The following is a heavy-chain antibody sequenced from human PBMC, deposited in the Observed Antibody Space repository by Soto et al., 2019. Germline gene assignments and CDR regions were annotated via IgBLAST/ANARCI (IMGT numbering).Heavy chain of an antibody. J-gene: IGHJ4*02. Sequence: PSETLSLTCTVSGGSFSPNYWSWIRQPPGKGLEWIGEIYHSGSTNHNPSLKSRVTISVDKSKNQFSLKLSSVTAADTAVYYCARLGGSYAVPHFDYWGQGTLVTVSS. CDR3: ARLGGSYAVPHFDY. CDR2: IYHSGST. CDR1: GGSFSPNY. D-gene: IGHD1-26*01. V-gene: IGHV4-59*08.